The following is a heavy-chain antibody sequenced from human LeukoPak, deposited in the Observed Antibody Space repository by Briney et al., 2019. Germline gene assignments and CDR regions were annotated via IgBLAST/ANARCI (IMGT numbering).Heavy chain of an antibody. Sequence: GGSLRLSCAASGFTFDDYAMHWVRQAPGKGLEWVSLIIGDGGSTCYADSVKGRVTISRDNSKNSLYLQMNSLGTEDTALYYCATSDFAAHFDYWGQGTLVTVSA. J-gene: IGHJ4*02. CDR2: IIGDGGST. CDR3: ATSDFAAHFDY. V-gene: IGHV3-43*02. CDR1: GFTFDDYA. D-gene: IGHD2/OR15-2a*01.